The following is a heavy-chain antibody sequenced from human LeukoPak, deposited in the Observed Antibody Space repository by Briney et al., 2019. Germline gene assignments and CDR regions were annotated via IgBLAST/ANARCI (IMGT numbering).Heavy chain of an antibody. CDR3: ARDNGWYRFDY. J-gene: IGHJ4*02. Sequence: GGSLRLSCAASGFTFSSYWMSWVRQAPGKGLEWVANIKQDGSDKDYVDSVKGRFTISRDNTKNSLYLRMDSLRAEDTAVYYCARDNGWYRFDYWDQGTLVTVSS. CDR2: IKQDGSDK. V-gene: IGHV3-7*01. CDR1: GFTFSSYW. D-gene: IGHD6-19*01.